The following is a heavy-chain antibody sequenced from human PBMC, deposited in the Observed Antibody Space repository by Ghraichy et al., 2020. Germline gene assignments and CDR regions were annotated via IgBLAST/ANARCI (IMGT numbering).Heavy chain of an antibody. CDR1: GFTFSDAW. CDR3: ARLGAFDY. CDR2: IRSKTDGGTT. Sequence: GESLKISCTASGFTFSDAWMTWVRQAPGKGLEWVGRIRSKTDGGTTDYGAPVKGRFTISRDDSKNTLYLQLNSLKTEDTAVYYCARLGAFDYWGQGTLVTVSS. V-gene: IGHV3-15*01. D-gene: IGHD3-9*01. J-gene: IGHJ4*02.